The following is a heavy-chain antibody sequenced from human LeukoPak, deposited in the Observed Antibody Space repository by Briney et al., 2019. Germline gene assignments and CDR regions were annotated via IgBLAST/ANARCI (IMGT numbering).Heavy chain of an antibody. CDR2: MNPNSGNT. CDR1: GYTFTRYD. CDR3: ARWSSGIDY. D-gene: IGHD3-22*01. Sequence: ASVKVSCKTSGYTFTRYDINWVRQASGQGLGWMGWMNPNSGNTGYAQKFQGRVTMTRNTSISTAYMELSSLRSEDTAVYYCARWSSGIDYWGQGTLVTVSS. J-gene: IGHJ4*02. V-gene: IGHV1-8*01.